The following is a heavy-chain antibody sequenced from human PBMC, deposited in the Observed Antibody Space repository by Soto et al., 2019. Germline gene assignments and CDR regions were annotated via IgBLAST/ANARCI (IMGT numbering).Heavy chain of an antibody. J-gene: IGHJ4*02. D-gene: IGHD3-3*01. CDR3: ARGPYYD. CDR2: INHSGSN. Sequence: PSGTLSLTCAFYGGCFRSYCGSWIRQPPGKGLEWIVEINHSGSNNYAPSLKSRVNISVDTSKNQFSLKLSSVTAADTAVYYCARGPYYDWGQGTLVSVSS. CDR1: GGCFRSYC. V-gene: IGHV4-34*01.